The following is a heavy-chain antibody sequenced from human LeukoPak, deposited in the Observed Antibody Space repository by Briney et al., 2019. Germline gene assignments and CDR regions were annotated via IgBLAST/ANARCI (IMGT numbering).Heavy chain of an antibody. Sequence: GGSLRLSCAASGFTVSSNFMAWVRQAPGKGLEWVSVIYGGGSTFYADSVKGRSTISRDNSQNTMYLQMNGLRAEDTAVYYCASLDRPGEGGYWGQGTLVTVSS. D-gene: IGHD3-10*01. CDR3: ASLDRPGEGGY. CDR1: GFTVSSNF. CDR2: IYGGGST. J-gene: IGHJ4*02. V-gene: IGHV3-53*01.